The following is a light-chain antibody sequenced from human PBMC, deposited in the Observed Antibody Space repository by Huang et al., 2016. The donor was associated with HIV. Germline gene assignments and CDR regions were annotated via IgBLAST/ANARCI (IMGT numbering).Light chain of an antibody. CDR1: QSVHNNY. Sequence: EIVLTQSPGTLSLSPGERATLSCRASQSVHNNYLAWYQQKPGQAPRLLIYGASSRATGIPDRLSGSGSGTDVTLTINRLEPEDLAVYYCQQYGNSLQELTFGGGTKVKIK. J-gene: IGKJ4*01. CDR2: GAS. CDR3: QQYGNSLQELT. V-gene: IGKV3-20*01.